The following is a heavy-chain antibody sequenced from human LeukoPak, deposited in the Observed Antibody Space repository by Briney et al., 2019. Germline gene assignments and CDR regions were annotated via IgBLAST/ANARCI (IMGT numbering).Heavy chain of an antibody. J-gene: IGHJ5*02. CDR3: AKEEVAAPTT. V-gene: IGHV4-59*12. Sequence: SETLSLTCTVSGGSMSHSYWSWVRQPPGKGLEWIGYIYYSGSTNYNPSLKSRVTISVDTSKNQFSLKLSSVTAADTAVYYCAKEEVAAPTTWGQGTLVTVSS. CDR1: GGSMSHSY. CDR2: IYYSGST. D-gene: IGHD6-6*01.